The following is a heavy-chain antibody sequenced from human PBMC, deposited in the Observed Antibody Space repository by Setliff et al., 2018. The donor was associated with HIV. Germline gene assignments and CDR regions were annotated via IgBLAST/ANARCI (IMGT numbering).Heavy chain of an antibody. Sequence: GGSLRLSCVASSGFAFSDNPMNWVRQAPGKGLEWISHIRGKSDIIKYAESVMGRFTISRDNAKNTVYLQMVDLGAEDTALYYCARDAYGDSYFDFWGQGTLVTVSS. D-gene: IGHD4-17*01. CDR1: GFAFSDNP. CDR3: ARDAYGDSYFDF. J-gene: IGHJ4*02. V-gene: IGHV3-48*04. CDR2: IRGKSDII.